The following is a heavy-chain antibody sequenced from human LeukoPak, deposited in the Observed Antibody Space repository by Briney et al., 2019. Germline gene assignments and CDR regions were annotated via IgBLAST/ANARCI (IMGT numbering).Heavy chain of an antibody. CDR2: INHSGST. D-gene: IGHD3-22*01. Sequence: PSETLSLTCAVYGGSFSGYYWSWIRQAPGKGLEWIGEINHSGSTNYNPSLKSRVTISVDTSKNQFSLKLSSVTAADTAVYYCARGIYYDSSGPDYWGQGTLVTVSS. V-gene: IGHV4-34*01. J-gene: IGHJ4*02. CDR3: ARGIYYDSSGPDY. CDR1: GGSFSGYY.